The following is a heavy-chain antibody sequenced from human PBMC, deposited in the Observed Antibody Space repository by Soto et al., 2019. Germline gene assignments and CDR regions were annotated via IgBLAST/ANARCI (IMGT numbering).Heavy chain of an antibody. V-gene: IGHV3-72*01. CDR2: IRNKANNYAT. D-gene: IGHD3-10*01. CDR3: DRERRYYNNITCCYFDN. J-gene: IGHJ4*02. Sequence: EVQVVESGGGLVQPGGSLRLSCAASGFTFSDHYMDWVRQAPGKGLEWVGRIRNKANNYATEYAASVKGRFTISRDDSTNSLYMQMNRIETEETSVYACDRERRYYNNITCCYFDNWGQGPLVTVSS. CDR1: GFTFSDHY.